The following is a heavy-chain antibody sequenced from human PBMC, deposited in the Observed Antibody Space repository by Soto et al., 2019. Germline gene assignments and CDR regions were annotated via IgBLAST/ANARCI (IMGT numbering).Heavy chain of an antibody. CDR1: GFTFSSYA. Sequence: GSLRLSCSASGFTFSSYAMHWVLQAPGKGLDWVAVISYDGSNKYYAASVKGRFTISRDNSKNTLYLQMNSLRAEGTAVYYCASSAHPRGYSSSWYVFDYWGQGTLVTVSS. D-gene: IGHD6-13*01. CDR2: ISYDGSNK. J-gene: IGHJ4*02. V-gene: IGHV3-30-3*01. CDR3: ASSAHPRGYSSSWYVFDY.